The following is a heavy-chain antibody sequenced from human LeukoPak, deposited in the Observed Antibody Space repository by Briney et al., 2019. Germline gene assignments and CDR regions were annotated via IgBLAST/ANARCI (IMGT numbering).Heavy chain of an antibody. CDR1: GFTFSSYS. Sequence: GGSLRLSCAASGFTFSSYSMNSVRQAPGKGLEWVSSISSSSSYIYYADSVKGRFTISRDNAKNSLYLQMNSPRAEDTAVYYCARDGVSARTDYWGQGTLVTVSS. V-gene: IGHV3-21*01. J-gene: IGHJ4*02. CDR3: ARDGVSARTDY. D-gene: IGHD2-8*01. CDR2: ISSSSSYI.